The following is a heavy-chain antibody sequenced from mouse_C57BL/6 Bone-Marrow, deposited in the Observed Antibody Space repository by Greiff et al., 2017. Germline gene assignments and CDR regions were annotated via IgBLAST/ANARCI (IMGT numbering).Heavy chain of an antibody. CDR3: VRDGYWYYAMDY. CDR2: IRSKSNNYAT. V-gene: IGHV10-1*01. Sequence: EVMLVESGGGLVQPKGSLKLSCAASGFSFNTYAMNWVRQAPGKGLEWVARIRSKSNNYATYYADSVKDRFTISRDDSESMLYLQMNNLKTEDTAMYYCVRDGYWYYAMDYWGQGTSVTVSS. J-gene: IGHJ4*01. D-gene: IGHD2-3*01. CDR1: GFSFNTYA.